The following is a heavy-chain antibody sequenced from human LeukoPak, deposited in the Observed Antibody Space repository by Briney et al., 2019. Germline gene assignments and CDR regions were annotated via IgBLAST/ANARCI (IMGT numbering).Heavy chain of an antibody. D-gene: IGHD4-17*01. J-gene: IGHJ4*02. Sequence: GGSLRLSCAASGFTFDDYAMHWVRHAPGKGLEWVGFIRSKAYGGTTEYAASVKGRFTISRDDSKSIAYLQMNSLKTEDTAVYYCTRSTVTRYYFDYWGQGTLVTVSS. CDR2: IRSKAYGGTT. CDR3: TRSTVTRYYFDY. CDR1: GFTFDDYA. V-gene: IGHV3-49*04.